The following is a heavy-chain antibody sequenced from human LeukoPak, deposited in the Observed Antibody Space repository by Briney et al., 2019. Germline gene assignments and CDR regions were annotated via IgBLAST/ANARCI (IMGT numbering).Heavy chain of an antibody. V-gene: IGHV3-23*01. Sequence: GGSLRLSCAASGFPLTSYGMSWVRQAPGKGLEWVSAISGSDGSTYYTDSVKGRFTISRDNSKNTLYLQLNSLRAEDTAVYYCARSLWPEDYWGQGTLVTVSS. CDR2: ISGSDGST. J-gene: IGHJ4*02. D-gene: IGHD2-15*01. CDR1: GFPLTSYG. CDR3: ARSLWPEDY.